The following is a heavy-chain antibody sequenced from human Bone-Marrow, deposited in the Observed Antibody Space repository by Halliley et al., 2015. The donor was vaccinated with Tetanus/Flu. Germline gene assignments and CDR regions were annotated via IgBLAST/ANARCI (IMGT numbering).Heavy chain of an antibody. CDR2: ISGRSSYL. Sequence: SLRLSCVGSGFSFSDFSLNWVRQPPGKGPEWVASISGRSSYLYYAKSVKGRFTISRDNAKNSLYLQVNSLRVEDTAVYYCARDNYDYVWGTVDAFDMWGQGTMVAVSS. D-gene: IGHD3-16*01. CDR3: ARDNYDYVWGTVDAFDM. V-gene: IGHV3-21*01. J-gene: IGHJ3*02. CDR1: GFSFSDFS.